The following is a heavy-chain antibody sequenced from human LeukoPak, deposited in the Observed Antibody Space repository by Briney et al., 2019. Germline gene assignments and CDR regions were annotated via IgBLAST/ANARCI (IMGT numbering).Heavy chain of an antibody. CDR2: IRYDGSNK. CDR3: AKVVGGYCSSTSCYAEDI. Sequence: GGSLRLSCAASGFTFSSYGMHWVRQAPGKGLEWVAFIRYDGSNKYYADSVKGRFTISRDNSKNTLYLQMNSLRAEDTAVYYCAKVVGGYCSSTSCYAEDIWGQGTMVTVSS. V-gene: IGHV3-30*02. D-gene: IGHD2-2*01. CDR1: GFTFSSYG. J-gene: IGHJ3*02.